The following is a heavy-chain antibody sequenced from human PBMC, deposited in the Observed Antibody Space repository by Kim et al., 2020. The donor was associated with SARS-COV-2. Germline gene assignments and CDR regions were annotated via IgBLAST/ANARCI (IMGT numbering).Heavy chain of an antibody. CDR2: INAANGLS. J-gene: IGHJ5*02. V-gene: IGHV1-3*01. D-gene: IGHD5-18*01. CDR3: ARSDTPSVAASIT. Sequence: ASVKVSCKTSGYTFTTYSIHWVRQAPGQRLEWMGWINAANGLSKYSRKFEGRVTITRDTSATTVYMEIPSLTSEDTAVYYCARSDTPSVAASITWGQGTLVTVSS. CDR1: GYTFTTYS.